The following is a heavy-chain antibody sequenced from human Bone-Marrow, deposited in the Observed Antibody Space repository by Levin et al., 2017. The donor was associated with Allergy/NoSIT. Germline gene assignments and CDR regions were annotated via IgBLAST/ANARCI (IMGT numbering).Heavy chain of an antibody. V-gene: IGHV1-69*01. J-gene: IGHJ4*02. CDR3: ARDGNGDYVLLY. CDR1: GGTFSSYA. CDR2: IIPIFGTA. Sequence: KISCKASGGTFSSYAISWVRQAPGQGLEWMGGIIPIFGTANYAQKFQGRVTITADESTSTAYMELSSLRSEDTAVYYCARDGNGDYVLLYWGQGTLVTVSS. D-gene: IGHD4-17*01.